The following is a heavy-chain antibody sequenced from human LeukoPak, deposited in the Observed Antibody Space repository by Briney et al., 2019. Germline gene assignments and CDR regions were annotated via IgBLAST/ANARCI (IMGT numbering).Heavy chain of an antibody. D-gene: IGHD6-13*01. CDR1: GGSISSSSYY. CDR3: ARDQQLLSSYYYYMDV. CDR2: IYYSGST. V-gene: IGHV4-39*07. Sequence: SETLSLTCTVSGGSISSSSYYWGWIRQPPGKGLEWIGSIYYSGSTYYNPSLKSRVTISVDTSKNRFSLKLSSVTSADTAVYYCARDQQLLSSYYYYMDVWGKGTTVTVSS. J-gene: IGHJ6*03.